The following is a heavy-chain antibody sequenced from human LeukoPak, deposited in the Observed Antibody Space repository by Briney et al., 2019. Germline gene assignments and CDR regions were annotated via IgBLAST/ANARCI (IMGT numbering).Heavy chain of an antibody. CDR3: ARGNHGGNSLIEY. CDR1: GFTFSTFY. J-gene: IGHJ4*02. V-gene: IGHV3-7*01. D-gene: IGHD4-23*01. Sequence: GGSLRLSCVASGFTFSTFYMSWVRQSPGKGLEWVANIKQDGSENYYVDSVKGRFTISRDNAKNSLYLQMNSLRAEDTAVYYCARGNHGGNSLIEYWGQGTLVTVSS. CDR2: IKQDGSEN.